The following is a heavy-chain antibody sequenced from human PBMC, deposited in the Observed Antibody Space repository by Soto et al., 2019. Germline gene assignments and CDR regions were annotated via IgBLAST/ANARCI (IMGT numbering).Heavy chain of an antibody. D-gene: IGHD6-19*01. CDR3: ARAGYSSGWYGPYAFDI. CDR1: VYTFTSYG. V-gene: IGHV1-18*01. Sequence: ASVKVSCTASVYTFTSYGISWVRQAPGQGLEWMGWISAYNGNTNYAQKLQGRVTTTTDTSTSTAYMELRSLRSDDTAVYYCARAGYSSGWYGPYAFDIWGQGTMVTVSS. CDR2: ISAYNGNT. J-gene: IGHJ3*02.